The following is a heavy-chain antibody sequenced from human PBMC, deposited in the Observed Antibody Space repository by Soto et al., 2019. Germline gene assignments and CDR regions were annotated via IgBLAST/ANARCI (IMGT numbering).Heavy chain of an antibody. CDR1: GFTFDDYT. Sequence: PGGSLRLSCAASGFTFDDYTMHWVRQAPGKGLEWVSLISWDGGSTYYADSVKGRFTISRDNSKNSLYLQMNSLRTEDTALYYCAKDMENIWVSPGTQRKNSSSFTGVRRYGMDVWGQGTTVTVSS. CDR3: AKDMENIWVSPGTQRKNSSSFTGVRRYGMDV. V-gene: IGHV3-43*01. CDR2: ISWDGGST. D-gene: IGHD6-6*01. J-gene: IGHJ6*02.